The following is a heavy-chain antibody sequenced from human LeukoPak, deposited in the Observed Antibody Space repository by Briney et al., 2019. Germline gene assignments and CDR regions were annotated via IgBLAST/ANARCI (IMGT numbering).Heavy chain of an antibody. CDR2: ISVYNGNT. V-gene: IGHV1-18*01. CDR1: GYTFTSYG. CDR3: ARDHAAGWELPLNWFDP. D-gene: IGHD4-23*01. J-gene: IGHJ5*02. Sequence: GASVKVSCEASGYTFTSYGISWVRQAPGQGLEWMGWISVYNGNTNYAQKLQGRVTMTTDTSTSTAYMELRSLRSDDTAVYYCARDHAAGWELPLNWFDPWGQGTLVTVSS.